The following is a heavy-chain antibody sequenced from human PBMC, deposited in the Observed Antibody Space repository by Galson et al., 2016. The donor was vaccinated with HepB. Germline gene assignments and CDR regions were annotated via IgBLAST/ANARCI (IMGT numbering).Heavy chain of an antibody. CDR3: VRDRAARDTVYYYGMDV. D-gene: IGHD6-25*01. Sequence: SLRLSCAASGFTFNNYGMHWVRQAPGKGLEWVALIWYDGRNKYYADSVKGRFTISRDNSKNTLCLQMNSLRAEDTAVYYCVRDRAARDTVYYYGMDVWGQGATVTVSS. J-gene: IGHJ6*02. CDR1: GFTFNNYG. V-gene: IGHV3-33*01. CDR2: IWYDGRNK.